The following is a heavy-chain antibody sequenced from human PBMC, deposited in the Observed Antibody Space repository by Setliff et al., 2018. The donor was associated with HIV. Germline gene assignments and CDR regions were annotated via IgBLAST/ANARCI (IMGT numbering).Heavy chain of an antibody. CDR1: GFTLSGYW. CDR3: ARNRRNPDY. D-gene: IGHD4-4*01. V-gene: IGHV3-7*01. J-gene: IGHJ4*02. Sequence: GGSLRLSCAASGFTLSGYWMSWVRQAPGKGLEWVANINQDGSEKDYVDSVKVRFTISRDNAKNSMYLHMNSLRAEDTAVYYCARNRRNPDYWGQGTLVTVSS. CDR2: INQDGSEK.